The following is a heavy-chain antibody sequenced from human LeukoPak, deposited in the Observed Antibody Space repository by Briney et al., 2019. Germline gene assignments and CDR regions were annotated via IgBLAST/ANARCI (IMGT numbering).Heavy chain of an antibody. CDR3: ATAGFCTAASCPAFDS. J-gene: IGHJ4*02. CDR1: GYTFTGPC. V-gene: IGHV1-2*02. CDR2: INLNSGGT. Sequence: ASVKVSCKASGYTFTGPCLHWVRQAPGQGLAWMGWINLNSGGTQYVHTFQGKFTITRDNSAKPVYLELSRLRFDDTAIYYCATAGFCTAASCPAFDSTGQGALVTVSS. D-gene: IGHD2-15*01.